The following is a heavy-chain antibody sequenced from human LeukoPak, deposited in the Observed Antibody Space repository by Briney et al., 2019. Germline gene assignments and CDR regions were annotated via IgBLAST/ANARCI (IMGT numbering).Heavy chain of an antibody. CDR3: ASGSSTVKFYYGIDV. CDR2: INHSGST. D-gene: IGHD4-17*01. CDR1: GGSFSGYY. Sequence: PSETLSLTCAVYGGSFSGYYWSWIRQPPGKGLEWIEEINHSGSTNYNPSLKSRVTISVDTSKNQFSLKLTSVTAADTAVYYCASGSSTVKFYYGIDVWGRGTTVTVSS. V-gene: IGHV4-34*01. J-gene: IGHJ6*02.